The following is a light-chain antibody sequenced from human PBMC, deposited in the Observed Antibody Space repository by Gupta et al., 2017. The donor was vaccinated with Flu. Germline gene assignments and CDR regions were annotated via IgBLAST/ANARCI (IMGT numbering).Light chain of an antibody. CDR1: QNINNY. J-gene: IGKJ2*01. CDR2: DTT. V-gene: IGKV1-39*01. CDR3: QQSDKKPPT. Sequence: IQVTQSPSSLSASVGDRVTITCRTSQNINNYLNWYQHKPGKAPKLLIYDTTTLQSGIPSRFSGSGSGTDFTLTIIPLEREDFATYFCQQSDKKPPTFGQGTSLEI.